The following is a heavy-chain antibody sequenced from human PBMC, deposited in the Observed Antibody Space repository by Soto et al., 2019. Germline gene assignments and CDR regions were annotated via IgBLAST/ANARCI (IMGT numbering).Heavy chain of an antibody. J-gene: IGHJ4*02. D-gene: IGHD6-19*01. CDR2: TYYRSKWYS. CDR1: GDSVSSTSAA. V-gene: IGHV6-1*01. CDR3: ARGSYYSGWV. Sequence: SHALWLTSAISGDSVSSTSAAWGLSRRSPSRGLEWLGRTYYRSKWYSDYAVSVKSRITINPDTSKNQISLQLNSVTPEYTAVYYCARGSYYSGWVWGQGTLVTVSS.